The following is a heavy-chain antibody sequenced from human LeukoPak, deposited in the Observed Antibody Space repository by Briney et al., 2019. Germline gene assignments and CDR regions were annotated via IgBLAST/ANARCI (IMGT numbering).Heavy chain of an antibody. J-gene: IGHJ4*02. CDR2: IKQDGSEK. CDR1: GFTFSSRDW. CDR3: ARCTTGRTFGSLREIKRSREIDY. Sequence: GGSLRLSCAASGFTFSSRDWMTWVRQAPGKGLEWVANIKQDGSEKYYVDSVKGRFTISRDNAKNSVDLQVNSLRVEDTAVYYCARCTTGRTFGSLREIKRSREIDYWGQGTLVTVSS. V-gene: IGHV3-7*01. D-gene: IGHD1-1*01.